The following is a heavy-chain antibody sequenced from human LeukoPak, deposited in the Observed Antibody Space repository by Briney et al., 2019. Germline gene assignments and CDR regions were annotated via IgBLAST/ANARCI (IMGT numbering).Heavy chain of an antibody. CDR1: GFTFSSYS. J-gene: IGHJ4*02. Sequence: GGSLRLSCAASGFTFSSYSMNWVRQAPGKGLEWVSSISSSSSYIYYADSVKGRFTISRDNAKNSLYLQMNSLRAEDTAVYYCARGGQAAGIFDYWGQGILVTVSS. CDR2: ISSSSSYI. CDR3: ARGGQAAGIFDY. D-gene: IGHD6-13*01. V-gene: IGHV3-21*01.